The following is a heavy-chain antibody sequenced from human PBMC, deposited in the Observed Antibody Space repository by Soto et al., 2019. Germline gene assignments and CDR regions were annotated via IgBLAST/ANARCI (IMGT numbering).Heavy chain of an antibody. J-gene: IGHJ6*02. CDR1: GFTFSSYG. CDR3: ARAGGYCIGGSCFYGMDD. D-gene: IGHD2-15*01. Sequence: GGSLRLSCAASGFTFSSYGMHWVRQAPGKGLEWVAVIWYDGSNKYYADSVKGRFTISRDNSKNTLYLQMNSLRAEGTAVYCCARAGGYCIGGSCFYGMDDWGQGTTVTVSS. V-gene: IGHV3-33*01. CDR2: IWYDGSNK.